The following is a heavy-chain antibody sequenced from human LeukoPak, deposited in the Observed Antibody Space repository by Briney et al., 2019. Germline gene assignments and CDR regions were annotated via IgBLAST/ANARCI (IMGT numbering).Heavy chain of an antibody. D-gene: IGHD3-22*01. CDR1: GYTFTIYV. CDR3: ARDLYFYDSSGYHDVFDI. CDR2: ISAYHGKS. Sequence: GASVRVSYMASGYTFTIYVISWVRQAPGQGREGMGWISAYHGKSYYAQKLQGRVTLTTDTSTKTASMELRRLRSDDPAVYYCARDLYFYDSSGYHDVFDIWGQGTMVTVSS. V-gene: IGHV1-18*01. J-gene: IGHJ3*02.